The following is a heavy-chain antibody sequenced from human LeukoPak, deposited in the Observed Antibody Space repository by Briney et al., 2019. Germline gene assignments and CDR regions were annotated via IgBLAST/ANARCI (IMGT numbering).Heavy chain of an antibody. D-gene: IGHD3-22*01. Sequence: PSETLCLTCTVSGGSISSSSYYWGWIRQPPGKGLEWIGSIYYSGSTYYNPSLKSRVTISVDTSKNQFSLKLSSVTAADTAVYYCARDLAYYDSSGYYRLFDYWGQGTLVTVSS. CDR1: GGSISSSSYY. V-gene: IGHV4-39*07. CDR3: ARDLAYYDSSGYYRLFDY. CDR2: IYYSGST. J-gene: IGHJ4*02.